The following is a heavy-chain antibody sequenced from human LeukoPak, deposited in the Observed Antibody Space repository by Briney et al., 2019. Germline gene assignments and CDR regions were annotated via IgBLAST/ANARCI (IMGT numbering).Heavy chain of an antibody. CDR2: ITTNGGGT. D-gene: IGHD2-2*01. CDR1: GFPFSSYS. J-gene: IGHJ5*02. Sequence: GGSLRLSCSASGFPFSSYSLHWVRQAPGKGLEYVSAITTNGGGTYYADSVKGRFTISRDNSKNTLFLQMNSLRAEDTAVYYCAKGGYCSSTSCYVGWFDPWGQGTLVTVSS. CDR3: AKGGYCSSTSCYVGWFDP. V-gene: IGHV3-64*04.